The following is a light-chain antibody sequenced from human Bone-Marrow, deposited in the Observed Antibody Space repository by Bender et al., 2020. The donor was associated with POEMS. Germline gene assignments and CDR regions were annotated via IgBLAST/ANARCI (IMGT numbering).Light chain of an antibody. Sequence: QSVLTQPPSASATPGQRVTISCSGGRLNIANNFVYWFQQLPGAAPKLLLSRNNQRPSGVPDRFSGSKSGTSASLAISGLHSEDEADYYCVAWDDTLNGWVFGGGTKPTVL. CDR1: RLNIANNF. CDR3: VAWDDTLNGWV. CDR2: RNN. J-gene: IGLJ2*01. V-gene: IGLV1-44*01.